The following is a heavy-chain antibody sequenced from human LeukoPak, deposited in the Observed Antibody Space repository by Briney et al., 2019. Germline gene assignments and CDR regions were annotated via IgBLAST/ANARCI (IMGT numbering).Heavy chain of an antibody. CDR1: GITLSNYG. Sequence: GGSLRLSCAVSGITLSNYGMSWVRQAPGKRLEWVAGISDSGGSTNYADSVKGRFTISRDNPKNTLYLQMNSLRAEDTAVYFCAKRGVVIRVILVGFHKEAYYFDSWGQGALVTVSS. J-gene: IGHJ4*02. CDR3: AKRGVVIRVILVGFHKEAYYFDS. D-gene: IGHD3-22*01. V-gene: IGHV3-23*01. CDR2: ISDSGGST.